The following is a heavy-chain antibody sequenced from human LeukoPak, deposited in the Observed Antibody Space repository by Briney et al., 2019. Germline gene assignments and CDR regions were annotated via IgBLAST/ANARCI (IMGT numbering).Heavy chain of an antibody. J-gene: IGHJ3*02. Sequence: GGSLRLSCAASGFTFSSYWMSWVLEAPGKGLEGVANIKQDGSEKYYVDSVMGRFTISRDNAKNSLYLQMNSLRAEETAVYYCPREGHFIVEVSTDAFDIWGQGTMVTVSS. D-gene: IGHD3-22*01. CDR3: PREGHFIVEVSTDAFDI. V-gene: IGHV3-7*01. CDR1: GFTFSSYW. CDR2: IKQDGSEK.